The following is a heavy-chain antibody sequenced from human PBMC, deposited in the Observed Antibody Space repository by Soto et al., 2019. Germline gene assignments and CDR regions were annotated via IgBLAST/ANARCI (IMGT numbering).Heavy chain of an antibody. CDR3: ARGGYQFDY. J-gene: IGHJ4*02. D-gene: IGHD2-2*01. V-gene: IGHV3-23*05. CDR2: IGSDGTAI. Sequence: EVQLLESGGGLVQPGGSLRLSCAASGFTFNTYAMSWVRQAPGKGLEWVSAIGSDGTAIQYAESVKGRFTISKDNSKDTLYLQMNSLRAEDTAVYYCARGGYQFDYWGQGTLVTVSS. CDR1: GFTFNTYA.